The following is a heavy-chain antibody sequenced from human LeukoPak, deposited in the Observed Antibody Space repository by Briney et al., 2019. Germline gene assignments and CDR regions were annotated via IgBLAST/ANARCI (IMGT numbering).Heavy chain of an antibody. CDR1: GYTFTGYY. D-gene: IGHD5-24*01. J-gene: IGHJ6*02. Sequence: ASVKVSCKASGYTFTGYYMHWVRQAPGQGLEWMGWINPNSGGTNYAQKFQGRVTMTRDTSISTAYMELSRLRSDDTAVYYCARGRWLQNYYSMDVWGQGTTVTVSS. CDR3: ARGRWLQNYYSMDV. CDR2: INPNSGGT. V-gene: IGHV1-2*02.